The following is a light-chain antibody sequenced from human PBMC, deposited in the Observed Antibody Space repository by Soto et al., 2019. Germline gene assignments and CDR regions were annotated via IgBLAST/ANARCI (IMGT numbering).Light chain of an antibody. Sequence: DIVMTQSPDSLAVSLGERATINCKSSQSVLYSSNNKNYLAWYQQKPGQPPKLLIYWASTRESGVPDRFSGSGSGTDFTRTISSLQAEYVAVYYCQQYYSTPPTFGGGTKVEIK. J-gene: IGKJ4*01. V-gene: IGKV4-1*01. CDR2: WAS. CDR3: QQYYSTPPT. CDR1: QSVLYSSNNKNY.